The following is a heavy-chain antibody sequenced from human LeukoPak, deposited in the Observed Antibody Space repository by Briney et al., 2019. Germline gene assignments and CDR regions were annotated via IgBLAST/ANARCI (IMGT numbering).Heavy chain of an antibody. CDR3: ARVPGGGYGDAFDI. V-gene: IGHV3-30-3*01. Sequence: GGSLRLSCAASGFTFSSYAMHWVRQAPGKGLEWVAVISYDGSNKYYADSVKGRFTISRDNSKNTLYLQMNSLRAEDTAVYYCARVPGGGYGDAFDIWGQGTMVTVSS. J-gene: IGHJ3*02. CDR1: GFTFSSYA. D-gene: IGHD5-18*01. CDR2: ISYDGSNK.